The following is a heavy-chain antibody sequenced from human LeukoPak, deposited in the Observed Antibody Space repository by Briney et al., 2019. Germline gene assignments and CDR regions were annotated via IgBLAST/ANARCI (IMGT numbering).Heavy chain of an antibody. CDR3: TKGVLGRTQSVSAGFDY. Sequence: GRSLRLSCVASGFTFSTYGMHWARQAPGKGLEWVAVISYDGTNKYYADSVKGRFTISRDNSKNTLYLQMNSLRAEDTAVYYCTKGVLGRTQSVSAGFDYWGQGTLVTVSS. V-gene: IGHV3-30*18. CDR1: GFTFSTYG. CDR2: ISYDGTNK. D-gene: IGHD7-27*01. J-gene: IGHJ4*02.